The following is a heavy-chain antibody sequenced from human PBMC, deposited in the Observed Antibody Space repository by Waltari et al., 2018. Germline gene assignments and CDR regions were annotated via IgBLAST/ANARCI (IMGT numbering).Heavy chain of an antibody. V-gene: IGHV4-61*09. D-gene: IGHD2-15*01. CDR1: GGSISSGSYS. CDR2: IYTSGST. J-gene: IGHJ4*02. Sequence: QVQLQESGPGLVKPSQTLSLTCTVSGGSISSGSYSWSWIRQPAGKGLEWIGYIYTSGSTNYNPSLKSRVTISVDTSKNQFSLKLSSVTAADTAVYYCARVRSGYFDYWGQGTLVTVSS. CDR3: ARVRSGYFDY.